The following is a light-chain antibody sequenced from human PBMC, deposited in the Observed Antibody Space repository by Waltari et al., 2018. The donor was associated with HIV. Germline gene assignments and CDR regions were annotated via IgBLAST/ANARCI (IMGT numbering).Light chain of an antibody. CDR3: QQYYITPPT. CDR1: QSVFSTSNKKSY. CDR2: WAT. Sequence: DVVMTQSPDALKGSLGERVTINCKSSQSVFSTSNKKSYLAWYQQRPGQTPNLLVYWATTRDSGVPARFSGSGSGTDFTLTINNLQAEDAAIYYCQQYYITPPTFGQGTKVEI. J-gene: IGKJ1*01. V-gene: IGKV4-1*01.